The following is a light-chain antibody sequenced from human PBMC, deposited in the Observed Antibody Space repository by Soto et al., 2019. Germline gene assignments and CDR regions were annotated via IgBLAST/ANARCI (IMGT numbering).Light chain of an antibody. V-gene: IGKV1-5*03. CDR3: QQYNSYSPWT. J-gene: IGKJ1*01. CDR1: ESIDNW. CDR2: KAS. Sequence: DIQMTHSPSTLSASVVDTVTITFRSSESIDNWLAWYQQKPGKAPKLLIYKASSLESGVPSRFSGSGSGTEFTLTISSLQPDDFATYYCQQYNSYSPWTFGQGTKVDIK.